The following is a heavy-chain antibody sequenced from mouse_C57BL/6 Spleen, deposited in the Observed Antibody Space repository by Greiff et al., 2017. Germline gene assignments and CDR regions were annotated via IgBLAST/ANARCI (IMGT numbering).Heavy chain of an antibody. J-gene: IGHJ2*01. D-gene: IGHD4-1*01. CDR1: GFTFTDYY. V-gene: IGHV7-3*01. CDR3: ERDIMGRNYFDD. Sequence: DVLLVESGGGLVQPGGSLSLSCAASGFTFTDYYMSWVRQPPGKALEWLGFIINNANGYTTEYTASVKGRLTISRDNSHSILYIQMNALRAEDSATDYCERDIMGRNYFDDWGQGTTLTVSS. CDR2: IINNANGYTT.